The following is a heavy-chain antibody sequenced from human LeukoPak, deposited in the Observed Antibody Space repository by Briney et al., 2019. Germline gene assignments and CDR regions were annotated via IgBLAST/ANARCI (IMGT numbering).Heavy chain of an antibody. V-gene: IGHV3-33*01. J-gene: IGHJ3*02. CDR3: ARNQDYGVYNSVGAFDI. CDR1: GFTLSSYG. CDR2: VWYDGSNK. D-gene: IGHD4-17*01. Sequence: GGSLRLSCAASGFTLSSYGMHWVRQAPGKGLEWVAVVWYDGSNKYYADSVKGRFTLHRDHSKNTLYLQMNSLRAEDTAVYYCARNQDYGVYNSVGAFDIWGQGTMVTVSS.